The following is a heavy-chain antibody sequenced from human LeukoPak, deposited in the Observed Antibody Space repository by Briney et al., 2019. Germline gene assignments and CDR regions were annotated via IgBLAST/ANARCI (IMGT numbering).Heavy chain of an antibody. V-gene: IGHV4-59*01. D-gene: IGHD3-22*01. CDR1: GGSFSGYY. CDR3: ARAPSPNYYDSSANGYYFDY. J-gene: IGHJ4*02. Sequence: PSETLSLTCAVYGGSFSGYYWSWIRQPPGKGLEWIGYIYYSGSTNYNPSLKSRVTISVDTSKHQFSLKLSSVTAADTAVYYCARAPSPNYYDSSANGYYFDYWGQGTLVTVSS. CDR2: IYYSGST.